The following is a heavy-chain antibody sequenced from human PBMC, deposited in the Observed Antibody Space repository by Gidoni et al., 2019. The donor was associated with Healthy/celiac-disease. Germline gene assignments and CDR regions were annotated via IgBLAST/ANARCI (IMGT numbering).Heavy chain of an antibody. V-gene: IGHV3-23*01. D-gene: IGHD3-3*01. CDR1: GFTFSSYA. CDR3: AKVLPEWLVIRAPFDY. J-gene: IGHJ4*02. Sequence: EVQLLESGGGLVQPGGSLRLSCAASGFTFSSYAMSWVRQAPGKGLEWVSAISGSGGSTYYADSVKGRFTISRDNSKNTLYLQMNSLRAEDTAVYYCAKVLPEWLVIRAPFDYWGQGTLVTVSS. CDR2: ISGSGGST.